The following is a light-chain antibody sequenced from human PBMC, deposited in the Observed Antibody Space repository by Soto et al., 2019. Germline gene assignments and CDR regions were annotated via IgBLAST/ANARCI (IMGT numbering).Light chain of an antibody. CDR1: RSVNSN. Sequence: EIVMTQAPATLSVSPGERATLSCRASRSVNSNLAWYQQKPGQAPMLLIYGASTRATGIRARFSASGSGTEFTLSISSPQSEDFGVYYCQQYNTWSSPIVGRGTKVAIK. CDR3: QQYNTWSSPI. V-gene: IGKV3-15*01. CDR2: GAS. J-gene: IGKJ4*01.